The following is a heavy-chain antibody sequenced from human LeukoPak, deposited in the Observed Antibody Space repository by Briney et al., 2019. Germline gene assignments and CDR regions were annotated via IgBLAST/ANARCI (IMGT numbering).Heavy chain of an antibody. D-gene: IGHD1-14*01. CDR2: INHSGST. CDR3: ARVVGRPGDNWFDP. J-gene: IGHJ5*02. Sequence: PSETLSLTCAVYGGSFSGYYWSWIRKPPGKGLEWIGEINHSGSTNYNPSLKSRVTISVDTSKNQFSLKLSSVTAADTAVYYCARVVGRPGDNWFDPWGQGTLVTVSS. CDR1: GGSFSGYY. V-gene: IGHV4-34*01.